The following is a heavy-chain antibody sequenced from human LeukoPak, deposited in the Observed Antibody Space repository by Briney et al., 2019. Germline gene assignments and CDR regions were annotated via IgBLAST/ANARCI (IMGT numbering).Heavy chain of an antibody. CDR1: GFTFSSYG. V-gene: IGHV3-30*02. D-gene: IGHD1-26*01. CDR2: IRYDGSNK. Sequence: GGSLRLPCAASGFTFSSYGMHWVRQAPGKGLEWVAFIRYDGSNKYYADSVKGRFTISRDNSKNTLYLQMNSLRAEDTAVYYCAKDNTRSYYSNFDYWGQGTLVTVSS. CDR3: AKDNTRSYYSNFDY. J-gene: IGHJ4*02.